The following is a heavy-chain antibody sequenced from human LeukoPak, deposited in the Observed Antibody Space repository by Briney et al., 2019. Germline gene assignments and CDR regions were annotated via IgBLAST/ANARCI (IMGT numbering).Heavy chain of an antibody. Sequence: LETLSLTCTVSGGSISSSNWWSWVRQPPGKGLEWIGEIYHSGSTNYNPSLKSRVTISVDKSKNQFSLKLSSVTAADTAVYYCARDDHSYHYFDYWGQGTLVTVSS. CDR2: IYHSGST. J-gene: IGHJ4*02. D-gene: IGHD5-18*01. CDR1: GGSISSSNW. CDR3: ARDDHSYHYFDY. V-gene: IGHV4-4*02.